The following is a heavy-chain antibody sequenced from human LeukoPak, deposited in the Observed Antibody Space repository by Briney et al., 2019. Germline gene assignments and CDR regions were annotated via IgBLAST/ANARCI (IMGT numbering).Heavy chain of an antibody. D-gene: IGHD3-10*01. CDR2: INQSGST. CDR3: ARHVAYYYGSGPFDP. V-gene: IGHV4-34*01. Sequence: LRLSCAASGFTFSDYYMSWIRQPPGKGLEWIGEINQSGSTNYNPSLKSRVTISVDTSKNQFSLKLSSVTAADTAVYYCARHVAYYYGSGPFDPWGQGTLVTVSS. CDR1: GFTFSDYY. J-gene: IGHJ5*02.